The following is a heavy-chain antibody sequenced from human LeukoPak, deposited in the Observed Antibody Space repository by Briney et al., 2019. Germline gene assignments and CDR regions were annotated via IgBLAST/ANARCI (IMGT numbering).Heavy chain of an antibody. CDR3: NVATRWYGMGV. CDR2: INHSGST. J-gene: IGHJ6*02. V-gene: IGHV4-34*01. Sequence: SETLSLTCAVYGGSFSGYYWSWIRQPPGKGLEWIGEINHSGSTNYNPSLKSRVTISVDTSKNQFSLKLSSVTAADTAVYYCNVATRWYGMGVWAKGPRSPSP. D-gene: IGHD5-12*01. CDR1: GGSFSGYY.